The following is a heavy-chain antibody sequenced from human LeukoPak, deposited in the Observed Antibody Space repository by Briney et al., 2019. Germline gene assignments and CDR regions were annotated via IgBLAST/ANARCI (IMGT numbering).Heavy chain of an antibody. CDR2: AFHGGNS. Sequence: SETLSLTCTVSGGSITTSRYYWGWLRQPPGKVLAWIGSAFHGGNSYYNPSLKSPVTVSVDTSNNQFSLRLTSVTAADTALYYCARQAEGSSSGPYFFDYWGQGTLVTVSS. V-gene: IGHV4-39*01. J-gene: IGHJ4*02. CDR1: GGSITTSRYY. CDR3: ARQAEGSSSGPYFFDY. D-gene: IGHD5-18*01.